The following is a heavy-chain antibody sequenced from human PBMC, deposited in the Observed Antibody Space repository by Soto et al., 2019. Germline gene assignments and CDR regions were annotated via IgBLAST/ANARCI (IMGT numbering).Heavy chain of an antibody. CDR1: GFTFSNAW. J-gene: IGHJ6*02. CDR2: IKSKTDGGTT. CDR3: TTGGVAAAGSYPDYYGMDV. V-gene: IGHV3-15*01. Sequence: PVGSLRLSCAASGFTFSNAWMSWVRQAPGEGLEWVGRIKSKTDGGTTDYAVPVKGRFTISRDDSKNTLYLQMNSLKTEDTAVYYCTTGGVAAAGSYPDYYGMDVWGQGTTVTVSS. D-gene: IGHD6-13*01.